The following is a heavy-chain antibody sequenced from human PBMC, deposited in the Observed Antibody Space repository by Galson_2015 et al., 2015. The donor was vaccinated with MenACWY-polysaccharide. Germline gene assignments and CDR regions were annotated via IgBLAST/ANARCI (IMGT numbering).Heavy chain of an antibody. CDR2: IWYDGSNK. J-gene: IGHJ4*02. CDR1: GFTFRSYG. V-gene: IGHV3-33*01. Sequence: SLRLSCAASGFTFRSYGMQWIRQAPGKGLEWVTIIWYDGSNKYYADSVKGRFTISRDNSKNTLYLQMNSLRAEDTAMYYCATARGCGGDCYYFDYWGQGTLVAVSS. D-gene: IGHD2-21*02. CDR3: ATARGCGGDCYYFDY.